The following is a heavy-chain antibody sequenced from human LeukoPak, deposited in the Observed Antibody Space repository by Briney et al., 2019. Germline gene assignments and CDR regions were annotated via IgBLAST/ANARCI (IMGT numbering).Heavy chain of an antibody. J-gene: IGHJ4*02. V-gene: IGHV4-34*01. Sequence: TPSETLSLTCAVYGGSFSGHYWSWIRQPPGKELQWIGEINHSGSTNYNPSLKSRVTISVDTSKNQFSLKLSSVTAADTAVYYCARGQWELTTPFDYWGQGTLVTVSS. CDR1: GGSFSGHY. CDR3: ARGQWELTTPFDY. CDR2: INHSGST. D-gene: IGHD1-26*01.